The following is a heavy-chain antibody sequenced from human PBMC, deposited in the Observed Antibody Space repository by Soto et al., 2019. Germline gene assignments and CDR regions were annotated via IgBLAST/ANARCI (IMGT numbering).Heavy chain of an antibody. CDR2: ISAHNGNT. CDR3: ARGRYGDY. J-gene: IGHJ4*02. V-gene: IGHV1-18*01. D-gene: IGHD1-1*01. Sequence: QVHLVQSGAEVKKPGASVKVSCKASGYTFTSYGITWVRQAPGQGLEWMGWISAHNGNTDYAQKLQGRVFVTRDPSTRPAYMELRSLISDGTAVYYCARGRYGDYWGQGDLVTVSS. CDR1: GYTFTSYG.